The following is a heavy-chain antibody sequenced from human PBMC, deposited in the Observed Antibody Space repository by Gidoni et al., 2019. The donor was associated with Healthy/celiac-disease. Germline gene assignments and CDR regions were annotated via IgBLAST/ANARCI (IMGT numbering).Heavy chain of an antibody. J-gene: IGHJ5*02. V-gene: IGHV1-69*01. CDR1: AGTFSSYA. D-gene: IGHD3-10*01. CDR3: VRTPYYYGSGSRYNWFDP. Sequence: QVQPAQSGAEVKQPGPSVKVSCKAAAGTFSSYAISCVRQAPGQGLEWMGGIIPIFGTANYAQKFQGRVTITADESMSTAYMELSSMRSEDTAVYYCVRTPYYYGSGSRYNWFDPWGQGTLVTVSS. CDR2: IIPIFGTA.